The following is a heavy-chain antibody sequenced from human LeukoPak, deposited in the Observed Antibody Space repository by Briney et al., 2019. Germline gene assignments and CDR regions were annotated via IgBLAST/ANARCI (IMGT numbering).Heavy chain of an antibody. V-gene: IGHV3-48*03. CDR2: ITISVHTK. CDR3: ARGDPHADL. CDR1: GFDLSTYE. Sequence: GCLRLSCAASGFDLSTYEMNWVRQAPGKGRGWIADITISVHTKNYADSVKGRFTISRDNARTSLYLQMNSLRVEDTGVYYCARGDPHADLWGQGTLVTVSS. J-gene: IGHJ5*02.